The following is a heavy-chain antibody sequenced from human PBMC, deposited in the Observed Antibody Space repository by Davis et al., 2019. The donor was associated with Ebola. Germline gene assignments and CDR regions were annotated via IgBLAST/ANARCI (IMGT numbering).Heavy chain of an antibody. CDR1: GGTFSSYT. V-gene: IGHV1-2*06. CDR2: INPNSGGT. Sequence: ASVKVSCKAFGGTFSSYTLSWVRQAPGQGLEWMGRINPNSGGTNYAQKFQGRVTMTRDTSISTAYMELSRLRSDDTAVYYCARASMIVVEYNWFDPWGQGTLVTVSS. J-gene: IGHJ5*02. CDR3: ARASMIVVEYNWFDP. D-gene: IGHD3-22*01.